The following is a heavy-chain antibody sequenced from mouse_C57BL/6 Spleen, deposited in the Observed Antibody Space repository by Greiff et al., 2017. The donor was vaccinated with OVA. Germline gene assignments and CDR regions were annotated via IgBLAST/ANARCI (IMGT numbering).Heavy chain of an antibody. CDR3: ARSGYGSRSFDY. J-gene: IGHJ2*01. Sequence: VKLQESGPELVKPGASVKISCKASGYAFSSSWMNWVKQRPGKGLEWIGRIYPGDGDTNYNGKFKGKATLTADKSSSTAYMQLSSLTSEDSAVYFCARSGYGSRSFDYWGQGTTLTVSS. D-gene: IGHD1-1*01. CDR2: IYPGDGDT. CDR1: GYAFSSSW. V-gene: IGHV1-82*01.